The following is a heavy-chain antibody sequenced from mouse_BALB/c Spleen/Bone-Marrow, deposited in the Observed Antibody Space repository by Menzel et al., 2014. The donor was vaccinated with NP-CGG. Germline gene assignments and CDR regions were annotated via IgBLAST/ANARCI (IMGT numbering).Heavy chain of an antibody. CDR3: ARLDGSKGFDY. CDR1: GYSIXSGYS. D-gene: IGHD1-1*01. Sequence: VHLQQPGPDLVKPSQSLSLTCTVTGYSIXSGYSWHWIRQFPGNKLEWMAYIHNSGVTDFNPSLKSRISISRDTSRNQFFLQLNSVTTEDTATYYCARLDGSKGFDYWGQGTTLTVSS. J-gene: IGHJ2*01. CDR2: IHNSGVT. V-gene: IGHV3-1*02.